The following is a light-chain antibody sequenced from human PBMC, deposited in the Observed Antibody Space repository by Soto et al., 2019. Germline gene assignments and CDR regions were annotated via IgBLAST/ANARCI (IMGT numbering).Light chain of an antibody. Sequence: QSVLTQPPSASGTPGQRVAISCSGSSSNIGSNGVSWFQQLPGTAPKLLIYSNDERPSGVPDRFSGSKSATSASLAIRGLQSEDEADYHCAVWDDSLNYYVFGTGTKVTVL. V-gene: IGLV1-44*01. J-gene: IGLJ1*01. CDR1: SSNIGSNG. CDR2: SND. CDR3: AVWDDSLNYYV.